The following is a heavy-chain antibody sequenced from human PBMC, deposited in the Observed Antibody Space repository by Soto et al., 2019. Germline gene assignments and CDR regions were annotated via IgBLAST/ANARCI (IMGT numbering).Heavy chain of an antibody. J-gene: IGHJ3*02. D-gene: IGHD3-10*01. V-gene: IGHV1-3*01. Sequence: QVQLVQSGAEVKKPGASVKVSCKASGYTFTNYPMHWVRQAPGQRLEWMGWINPGNRNTKYSQKFQGRVTITRVTSASTAYMELSSLRSEDTAVYYCARDVGAFDIWGQGTMVTVSS. CDR1: GYTFTNYP. CDR2: INPGNRNT. CDR3: ARDVGAFDI.